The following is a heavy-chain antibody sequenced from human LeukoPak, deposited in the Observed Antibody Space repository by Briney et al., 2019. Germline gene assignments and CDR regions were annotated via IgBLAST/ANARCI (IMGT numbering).Heavy chain of an antibody. J-gene: IGHJ6*03. Sequence: SETLSLTCTVSGGSLSSYYWSWVRQPAGKGLEGIGRIYTSGSTNYNPSLTSRVTMSVDTSKNQFSLKLSSVTAADTAVYYCARDKYYYDSSGYYYNLKPYYYYYYMDVWGKGTTVTVSS. CDR3: ARDKYYYDSSGYYYNLKPYYYYYYMDV. V-gene: IGHV4-4*07. D-gene: IGHD3-22*01. CDR1: GGSLSSYY. CDR2: IYTSGST.